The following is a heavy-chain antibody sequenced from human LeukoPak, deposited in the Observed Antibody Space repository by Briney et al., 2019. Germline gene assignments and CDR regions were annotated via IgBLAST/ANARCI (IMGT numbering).Heavy chain of an antibody. J-gene: IGHJ5*02. CDR1: GGSISSYY. CDR2: IYYSGST. V-gene: IGHV4-59*01. D-gene: IGHD6-13*01. CDR3: ARAYSSSSGWFDP. Sequence: SETLSLTCTVSGGSISSYYWSWTRQPPGKGLEWIGYIYYSGSTNYNPSLKSRVTISVDTSKNQFSLKLSSVTAADTAVYYCARAYSSSSGWFDPWGQGTLVTVSS.